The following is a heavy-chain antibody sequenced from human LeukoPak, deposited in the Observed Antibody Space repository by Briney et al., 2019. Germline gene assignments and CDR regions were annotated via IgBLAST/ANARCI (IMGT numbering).Heavy chain of an antibody. CDR3: ARRDISSGWSFDY. Sequence: KSSETLSLTCTVSGGSISNYHWSWIRQPAGKGLEWIGQIHTSGSTNYNPPLKGRVTMSIDTTEDQVSLTIRSVTAADTAFHYCARRDISSGWSFDYWGQGTLVTVSS. CDR1: GGSISNYH. CDR2: IHTSGST. V-gene: IGHV4-4*07. J-gene: IGHJ4*02. D-gene: IGHD6-19*01.